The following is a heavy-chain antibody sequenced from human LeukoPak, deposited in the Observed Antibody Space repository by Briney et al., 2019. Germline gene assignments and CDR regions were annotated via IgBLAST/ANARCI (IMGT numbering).Heavy chain of an antibody. D-gene: IGHD3-22*01. Sequence: SGPTLVKPTQTLTLTCTFSGFSLSTSGVGVGWIRQPPGKALEWLALIYWDDDKRYSPSLKTRLTITKDTSKNQVVLTMTNMDPVDTATYYCALLGPNSSGYDYFDYWGQGTLDTVSS. V-gene: IGHV2-5*02. CDR3: ALLGPNSSGYDYFDY. CDR1: GFSLSTSGVG. CDR2: IYWDDDK. J-gene: IGHJ4*02.